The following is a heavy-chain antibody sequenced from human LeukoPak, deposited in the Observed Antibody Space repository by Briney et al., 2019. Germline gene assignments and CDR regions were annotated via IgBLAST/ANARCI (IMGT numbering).Heavy chain of an antibody. V-gene: IGHV3-30*18. J-gene: IGHJ4*02. CDR1: GFTFSSYG. CDR3: AKRRGRGLTTPHYFDN. Sequence: GGSLRLSCAASGFTFSSYGMHWVRQAPGKGLEWVAVISYDGSNKYYADSVKGRFTISRDNSKNTLYLQMNSLRAEDTAVYYCAKRRGRGLTTPHYFDNWGQGTLVTVSS. D-gene: IGHD4/OR15-4a*01. CDR2: ISYDGSNK.